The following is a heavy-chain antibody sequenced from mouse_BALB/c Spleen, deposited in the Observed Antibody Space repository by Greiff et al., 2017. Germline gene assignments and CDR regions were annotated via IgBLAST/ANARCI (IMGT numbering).Heavy chain of an antibody. CDR1: GFTFSSYA. V-gene: IGHV5-9-3*01. D-gene: IGHD6-1*01. CDR3: ARHSRLDY. CDR2: ISSGGSYT. Sequence: EVKLQESGGGLVKPGGSLKLSCAASGFTFSSYAMSWVRQTPEKRLEWVATISSGGSYTYYPDSVKGRFTISRDNAKNTLYLQMSSLRSEDTAMYYCARHSRLDYWGQGTTLTVSS. J-gene: IGHJ2*01.